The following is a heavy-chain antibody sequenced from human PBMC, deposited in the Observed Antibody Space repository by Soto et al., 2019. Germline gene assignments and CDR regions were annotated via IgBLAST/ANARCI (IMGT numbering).Heavy chain of an antibody. CDR3: ASDSGCSITRCHANPYGSDT. J-gene: IGHJ6*02. Sequence: SVKLYWKASGGTFSRYAISWVRRAPGQGLEWMGGIIPIFGTANYAQKFQGRVTITADESTSTAYMELSRLRSADTAVYYCASDSGCSITRCHANPYGSDTWGQGTTVTGSS. D-gene: IGHD2-2*01. CDR2: IIPIFGTA. CDR1: GGTFSRYA. V-gene: IGHV1-69*01.